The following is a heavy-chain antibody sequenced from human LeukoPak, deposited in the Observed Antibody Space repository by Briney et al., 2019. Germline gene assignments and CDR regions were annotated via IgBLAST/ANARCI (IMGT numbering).Heavy chain of an antibody. J-gene: IGHJ4*02. CDR3: ARGGYSGYDSPFY. V-gene: IGHV3-74*01. Sequence: GGSLRLSCAASGFTFSSYAMSWVRQAPGKGLMWVSRINTDGSSTSYADSVKGRFTISRDNAKNTLYLQMNSLRAEDTAVYYCARGGYSGYDSPFYWGQGTLVTV. CDR2: INTDGSST. D-gene: IGHD5-12*01. CDR1: GFTFSSYA.